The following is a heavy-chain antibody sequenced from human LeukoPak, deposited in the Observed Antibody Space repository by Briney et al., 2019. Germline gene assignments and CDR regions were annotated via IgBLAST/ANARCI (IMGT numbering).Heavy chain of an antibody. V-gene: IGHV4-30-2*01. CDR2: TYHSGST. D-gene: IGHD2-15*01. CDR1: GGSISSGTYS. J-gene: IGHJ4*02. Sequence: KSSQTLSLTCAVSGGSISSGTYSWSWIRQPPGKGLEWIGYTYHSGSTYYNPALKSRVTISVDRSKNQFSLKLSSVTAADTAVYYCVRSSTYHLFDDWGQGTLVTVSS. CDR3: VRSSTYHLFDD.